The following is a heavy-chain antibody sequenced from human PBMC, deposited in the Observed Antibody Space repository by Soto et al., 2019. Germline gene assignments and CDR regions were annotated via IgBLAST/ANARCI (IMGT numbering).Heavy chain of an antibody. CDR3: ARASIAVAGRRWSGMDV. Sequence: GESLKISCKVSGYSFTSYWISWVRQMPGKGLEWMGRIDPSDSYTNYSPSFQGHVTISADKSISTAYLQWSSLKASDTAMYYCARASIAVAGRRWSGMDVWGQGTTVTVSS. J-gene: IGHJ6*02. CDR1: GYSFTSYW. CDR2: IDPSDSYT. D-gene: IGHD6-19*01. V-gene: IGHV5-10-1*01.